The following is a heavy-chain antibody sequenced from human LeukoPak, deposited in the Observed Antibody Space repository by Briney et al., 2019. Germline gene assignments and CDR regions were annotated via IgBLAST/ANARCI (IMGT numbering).Heavy chain of an antibody. D-gene: IGHD3-22*01. V-gene: IGHV3-23*01. CDR1: GFTFSSYA. J-gene: IGHJ6*02. CDR2: ISGSGGST. Sequence: GGSLRLSCAASGFTFSSYAMSWVRQAPGKGLEWVSAISGSGGSTYYADSVKGRFTISRDNSKNTLYLQMNSLRAEDTAVYYCAKDHYYDSSGYYFNYYYYYGMDVWGQGTTVTVSS. CDR3: AKDHYYDSSGYYFNYYYYYGMDV.